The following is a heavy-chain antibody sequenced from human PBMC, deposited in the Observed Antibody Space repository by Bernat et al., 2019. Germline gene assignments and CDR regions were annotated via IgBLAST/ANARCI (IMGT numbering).Heavy chain of an antibody. D-gene: IGHD5-12*01. Sequence: QIQLVQSGAEVKKPGASVKVSCKASGYSFTRYAMHWVRQAPGQRLEWMGWINAGNGDTKYSQKFQGRVTITRDTSASAAYMELSSLRSEDTAVYYCAKGLLRFGQFPNWFDPWGQGTLVTVSS. CDR3: AKGLLRFGQFPNWFDP. CDR1: GYSFTRYA. V-gene: IGHV1-3*01. J-gene: IGHJ5*02. CDR2: INAGNGDT.